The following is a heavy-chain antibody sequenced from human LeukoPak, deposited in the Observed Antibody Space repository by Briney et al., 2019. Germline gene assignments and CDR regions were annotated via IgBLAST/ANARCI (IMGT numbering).Heavy chain of an antibody. J-gene: IGHJ4*02. CDR3: ARDLVGANGALGN. V-gene: IGHV3-21*01. D-gene: IGHD1-26*01. CDR1: GFTFSSYS. Sequence: GGSLRLSCAASGFTFSSYSMNWVRQAPGKGLEWVSSISSSSSYIYYADSVKGRFTISRDNAKNSLYLQMNSLRAEDTAVYYCARDLVGANGALGNWGQGTLVTVSS. CDR2: ISSSSSYI.